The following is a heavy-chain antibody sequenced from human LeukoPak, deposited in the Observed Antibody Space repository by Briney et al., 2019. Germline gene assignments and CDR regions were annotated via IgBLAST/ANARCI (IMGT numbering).Heavy chain of an antibody. CDR2: IYHSGST. CDR3: ARGPYDYYGSGLTFDY. D-gene: IGHD3-10*01. CDR1: GGSISSGGYS. J-gene: IGHJ4*02. V-gene: IGHV4-30-2*01. Sequence: TLSLTCAVSGGSISSGGYSWSWIRQPPGKGLEWIGYIYHSGSTYYNPSLKSRVTISVDRSKNQFSLKLSSVTAADTAVYYCARGPYDYYGSGLTFDYWGQGTLVTVSS.